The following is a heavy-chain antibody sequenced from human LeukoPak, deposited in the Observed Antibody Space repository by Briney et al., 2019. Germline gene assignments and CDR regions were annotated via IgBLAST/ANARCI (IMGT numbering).Heavy chain of an antibody. Sequence: SETLSLTCTVTGGSINSYYWSWIRQPPGKGLEWIGSIYYSGSTYYNPSLKSRVTISVDTSKNQFSLKLSSVTAADTAVYYCARREDVGIAAPFDYWGQGTLVTVSS. CDR2: IYYSGST. J-gene: IGHJ4*02. D-gene: IGHD6-13*01. CDR3: ARREDVGIAAPFDY. CDR1: GGSINSYY. V-gene: IGHV4-39*01.